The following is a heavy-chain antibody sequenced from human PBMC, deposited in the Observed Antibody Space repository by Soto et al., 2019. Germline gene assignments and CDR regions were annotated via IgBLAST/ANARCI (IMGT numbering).Heavy chain of an antibody. CDR1: GGSISSYY. D-gene: IGHD5-18*01. CDR3: ARVVRGYSYGSGYYYYGMDV. Sequence: SETLSLTCSVSGGSISSYYWSWIRQPPGKGLEWIGYIYYSGSTNYNPSLKSRVTISVDTSKNQFSLKLSSVTAAGTAVYYCARVVRGYSYGSGYYYYGMDVWGQGTTVT. J-gene: IGHJ6*02. CDR2: IYYSGST. V-gene: IGHV4-59*01.